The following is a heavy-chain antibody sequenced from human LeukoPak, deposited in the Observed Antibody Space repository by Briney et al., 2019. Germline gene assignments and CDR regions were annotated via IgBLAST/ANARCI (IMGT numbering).Heavy chain of an antibody. CDR2: IQQDGSGK. V-gene: IGHV3-7*01. CDR1: GFTFRSYG. D-gene: IGHD4-17*01. Sequence: GGSLRLSCAASGFTFRSYGMSWVRQAPGKGLEWVANIQQDGSGKYYVDSVKGRFTISRDNAKNSLYLQMNSLRAEDTAVYYCARVDYGRFDYGGQGTLVTVSS. J-gene: IGHJ4*02. CDR3: ARVDYGRFDY.